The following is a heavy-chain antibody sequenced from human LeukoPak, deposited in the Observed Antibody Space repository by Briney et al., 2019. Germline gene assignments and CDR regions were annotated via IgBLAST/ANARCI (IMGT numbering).Heavy chain of an antibody. V-gene: IGHV4-59*01. Sequence: PSETLSLTCTVSIDSISSYYWSWIRQPPGKGLEWVGYIFYSGSTNYNPSLKSRVTISVDTSKNQLSPKLNSVTAADTAVYYCARDPAGVAAPSPGWFDPWGQGTLVTVSS. CDR2: IFYSGST. D-gene: IGHD6-13*01. J-gene: IGHJ5*02. CDR1: IDSISSYY. CDR3: ARDPAGVAAPSPGWFDP.